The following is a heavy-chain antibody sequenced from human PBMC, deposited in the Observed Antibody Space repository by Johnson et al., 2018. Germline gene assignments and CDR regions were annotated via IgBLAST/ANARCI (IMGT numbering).Heavy chain of an antibody. CDR2: ISGSSSEI. CDR3: ARDGRSSGWNDDAFDI. D-gene: IGHD1-1*01. V-gene: IGHV3-48*01. CDR1: GFTFSTYT. Sequence: VQLQESGGGLVQPGGSLRLSCAASGFTFSTYTMNWVRQAPGKGLEWVSYISGSSSEIYYADSVKGRITISSANVKNSLHLQMNSLRVEDTGVYCCARDGRSSGWNDDAFDIWGQGTMVTVSS. J-gene: IGHJ3*02.